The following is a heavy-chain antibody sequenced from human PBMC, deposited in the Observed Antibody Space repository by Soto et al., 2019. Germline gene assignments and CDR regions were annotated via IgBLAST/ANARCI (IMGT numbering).Heavy chain of an antibody. J-gene: IGHJ6*02. CDR1: GFTFSSYA. CDR3: AKVTGYGDYDQVGRYYYGMDV. Sequence: HPGGSLRLSCAASGFTFSSYAMSWVRQAPGKGLEWVSAISGSGGSTYYADSVKGRFTISRDNSKNTLYLQMNSLRAEDTAVYYCAKVTGYGDYDQVGRYYYGMDVWGQGTTVTVS. CDR2: ISGSGGST. V-gene: IGHV3-23*01. D-gene: IGHD4-17*01.